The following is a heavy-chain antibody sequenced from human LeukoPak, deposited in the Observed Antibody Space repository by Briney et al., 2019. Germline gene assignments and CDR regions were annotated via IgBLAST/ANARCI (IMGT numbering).Heavy chain of an antibody. CDR3: ARHGYSSSSGWFDP. J-gene: IGHJ5*02. CDR2: IYSSGYT. V-gene: IGHV4-39*01. D-gene: IGHD6-6*01. Sequence: SETLSLTCTVSGGSINSGGYYWGWIRRPPGKGLEWIGSIYSSGYTYYNPSLKSRVIISVDTSKNHFSLRLSSVTAADTAVYYCARHGYSSSSGWFDPWGQGTLVTVSS. CDR1: GGSINSGGYY.